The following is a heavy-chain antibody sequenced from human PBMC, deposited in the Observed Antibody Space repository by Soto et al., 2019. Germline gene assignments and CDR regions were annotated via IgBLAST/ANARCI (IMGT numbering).Heavy chain of an antibody. Sequence: QVQLVQSGAEVKKPGSSVKVSCKASGGTFSSYAISWVRQAPGQGLEWMGGIIPIFGTANYAQKFQGRVPITADESTSTAYMELISLRSEDTDVYYCARAGDIVVVVAATSTGWFDPWGQGTLVTVSS. CDR3: ARAGDIVVVVAATSTGWFDP. J-gene: IGHJ5*02. D-gene: IGHD2-15*01. CDR1: GGTFSSYA. CDR2: IIPIFGTA. V-gene: IGHV1-69*01.